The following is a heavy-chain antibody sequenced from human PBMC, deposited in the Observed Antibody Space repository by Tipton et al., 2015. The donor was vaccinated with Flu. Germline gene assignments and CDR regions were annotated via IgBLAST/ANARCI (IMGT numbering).Heavy chain of an antibody. CDR1: GFTLSGYW. CDR2: IKSDGSEK. J-gene: IGHJ4*02. CDR3: STSFDY. V-gene: IGHV3-7*01. Sequence: QLVQSGGGVVQPGTSLRLSCAASGFTLSGYWMTWVRQTPGKGLEWVATIKSDGSEKFYVDSVKGRFTISRDDAKNSLYLQMNSLKVEDTAMYYCSTSFDYWGQGTLVTVSS.